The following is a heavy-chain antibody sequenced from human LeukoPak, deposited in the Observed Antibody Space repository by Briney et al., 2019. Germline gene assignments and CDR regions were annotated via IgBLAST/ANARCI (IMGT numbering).Heavy chain of an antibody. Sequence: SETLSLTCPVSGGSISSYYWSWIRQPPGKGLEWIGYIYYSGSTNYNPSLKSRVTISVDTSKTQFSLKRSSVTAADTAVYYCARAEEYAYDIWGQGTMVTVSS. J-gene: IGHJ3*02. V-gene: IGHV4-59*01. CDR1: GGSISSYY. D-gene: IGHD1-14*01. CDR3: ARAEEYAYDI. CDR2: IYYSGST.